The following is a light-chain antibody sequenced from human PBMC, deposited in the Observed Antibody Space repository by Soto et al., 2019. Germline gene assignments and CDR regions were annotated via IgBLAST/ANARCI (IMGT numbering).Light chain of an antibody. CDR1: SSDIGSYNR. Sequence: QSALTQPASVSGSPGQSITISCTGTSSDIGSYNRVSWYQQHPGKAPKLMIYEDTQRPSRVSIRFSGSKSGNTASLTITGFQAEDEADYYCCSYAGPSVFVVFGGGTKLSVL. CDR2: EDT. J-gene: IGLJ2*01. V-gene: IGLV2-23*02. CDR3: CSYAGPSVFVV.